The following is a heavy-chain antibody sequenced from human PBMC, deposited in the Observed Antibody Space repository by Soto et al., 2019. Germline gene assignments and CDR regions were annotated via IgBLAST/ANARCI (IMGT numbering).Heavy chain of an antibody. Sequence: QVQLQESGPGLVKPSETLPLTCTVSGGSVRSGSYYWTWIRQPPGKGLEWIGNIYYSGNTQSNPSLKSRVTFSVDTSKNQFSLKLNSVTAADAGVYYCARDRGSYSFDYWGQGTLVTVSS. V-gene: IGHV4-61*01. D-gene: IGHD1-26*01. CDR2: IYYSGNT. CDR1: GGSVRSGSYY. J-gene: IGHJ4*02. CDR3: ARDRGSYSFDY.